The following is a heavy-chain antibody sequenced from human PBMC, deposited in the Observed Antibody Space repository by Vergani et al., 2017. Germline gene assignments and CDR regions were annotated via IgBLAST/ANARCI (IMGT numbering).Heavy chain of an antibody. Sequence: QVQLQESGPGLVKPPGTLSITCAVSGDSISSNNCWTWVRQPPGKGLEWIGEICHTEDTKYSPSLKSRVTVSVEESRNLFSLWLNSVTAADTAVYYCAREGGSRGYDFWSGYPRVYNWFDPWGQGTLVTVSS. D-gene: IGHD3-3*01. CDR3: AREGGSRGYDFWSGYPRVYNWFDP. CDR2: ICHTEDT. V-gene: IGHV4-4*03. J-gene: IGHJ5*02. CDR1: GDSISSNNC.